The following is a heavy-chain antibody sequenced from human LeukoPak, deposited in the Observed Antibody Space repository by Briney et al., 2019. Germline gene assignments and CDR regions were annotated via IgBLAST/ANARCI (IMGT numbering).Heavy chain of an antibody. D-gene: IGHD5-18*01. V-gene: IGHV3-23*01. J-gene: IGHJ3*02. CDR3: AKGFHVDTAMVTVYAFDI. Sequence: PGGSLRLSCAASGFTFTSYAMSWVRQAPGKGLEWVSAISGSGGSTYYADSVKGRFTISRDNSKNTLYLQMNSLRAEDTAVYCCAKGFHVDTAMVTVYAFDIWGQGTMVTVSS. CDR1: GFTFTSYA. CDR2: ISGSGGST.